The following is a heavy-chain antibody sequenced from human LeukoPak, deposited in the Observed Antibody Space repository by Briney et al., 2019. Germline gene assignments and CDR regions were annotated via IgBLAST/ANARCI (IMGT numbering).Heavy chain of an antibody. CDR1: GFTVSSNY. CDR2: IYSGGST. J-gene: IGHJ4*02. V-gene: IGHV3-66*04. Sequence: GGSPRLSCAASGFTVSSNYMSWVRQAPGKGLEWVSVIYSGGSTYYADSVKGRFTISRDNSKNTLYLQMNSLRAEDTAVYYCARQGKPKAAAGYIDSWGQGTLVTVSS. D-gene: IGHD6-13*01. CDR3: ARQGKPKAAAGYIDS.